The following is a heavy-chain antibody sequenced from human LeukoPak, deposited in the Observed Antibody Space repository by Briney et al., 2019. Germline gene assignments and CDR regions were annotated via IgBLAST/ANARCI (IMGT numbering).Heavy chain of an antibody. V-gene: IGHV4-59*01. CDR2: IYYSGST. J-gene: IGHJ6*02. D-gene: IGHD3-10*01. CDR3: ARAGVLLWFGESPTSYGMDV. CDR1: GVSISSYY. Sequence: PSETLSLTCTVSGVSISSYYWSWIRQPPGKGLEWIGYIYYSGSTNYNPSLKSRVTISVDTSKNQFSLKLSSVTAADTAVYYCARAGVLLWFGESPTSYGMDVWGQGTTVTVSS.